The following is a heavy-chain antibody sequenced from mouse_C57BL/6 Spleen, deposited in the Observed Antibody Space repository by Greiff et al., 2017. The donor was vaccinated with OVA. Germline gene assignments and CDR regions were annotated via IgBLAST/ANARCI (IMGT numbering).Heavy chain of an antibody. V-gene: IGHV1-53*01. D-gene: IGHD2-12*01. CDR2: INPSNGGT. CDR3: GRRDRLLSSSMDY. J-gene: IGHJ4*01. CDR1: GYTFTSYW. Sequence: VQLQQPGTELVKPGASVKLSCKASGYTFTSYWMHWVKQRPGQGLEWIGNINPSNGGTNYNQKFKGKATLNVDKSSGTAYMQLRGLTSEDSAVFYCGRRDRLLSSSMDYWGQGTSVTVSS.